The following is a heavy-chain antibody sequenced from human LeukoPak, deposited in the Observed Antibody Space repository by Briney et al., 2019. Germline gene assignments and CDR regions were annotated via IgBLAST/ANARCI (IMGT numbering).Heavy chain of an antibody. Sequence: ATVKISCKVSGYTFTDYYMHWVQQAPGKRLEWMGLVDPEDGETIYAEKFQGRVTITADTSADTAYMELSSLRSEDTAVYYCATNRVGGSGYGIDYWGQGTLVTVSS. CDR3: ATNRVGGSGYGIDY. CDR1: GYTFTDYY. D-gene: IGHD3-22*01. J-gene: IGHJ4*02. V-gene: IGHV1-69-2*01. CDR2: VDPEDGET.